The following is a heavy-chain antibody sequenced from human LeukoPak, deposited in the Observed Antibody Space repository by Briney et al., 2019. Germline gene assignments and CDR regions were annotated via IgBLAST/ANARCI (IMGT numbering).Heavy chain of an antibody. Sequence: ATVRVSCKASGYTFTRSEIHWVPEAPGQGLEWMGWLNPNSGDTGYAQKFQGRVTFTRESSTSTAYMEVTRLRSEDTDVYYCASATSRSFDIWGQRTMVTVSS. J-gene: IGHJ3*02. CDR1: GYTFTRSE. CDR2: LNPNSGDT. D-gene: IGHD2-2*01. CDR3: ASATSRSFDI. V-gene: IGHV1-8*03.